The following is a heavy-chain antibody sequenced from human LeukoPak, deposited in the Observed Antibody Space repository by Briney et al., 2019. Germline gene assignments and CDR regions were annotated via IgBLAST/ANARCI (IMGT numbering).Heavy chain of an antibody. CDR3: GDLQIAAGGY. CDR2: IYYSGST. Sequence: PSETLSLTCTVSDGSISSSTYYWGWIRQPPGRGLEWIGNIYYSGSTYYNPSLKSRVTISVDTSKNQFSLKLSSVTAADTAVYYCGDLQIAAGGYWGQGTLVTVSS. D-gene: IGHD6-13*01. J-gene: IGHJ4*02. CDR1: DGSISSSTYY. V-gene: IGHV4-39*07.